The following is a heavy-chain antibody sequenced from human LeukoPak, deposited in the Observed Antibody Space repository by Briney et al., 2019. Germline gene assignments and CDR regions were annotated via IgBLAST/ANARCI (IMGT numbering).Heavy chain of an antibody. V-gene: IGHV1-69*13. CDR1: GGTFSSYA. Sequence: SVKVSCKASGGTFSSYAISWVRQAPGQGLEWMGGIIPIFGTANYAQKFQGRVTITADESTSTAYMELSSLRSEDTAVYYCARVGDFGVVIGGYFDPWGQGTLVTVSS. D-gene: IGHD3-3*01. CDR2: IIPIFGTA. CDR3: ARVGDFGVVIGGYFDP. J-gene: IGHJ5*02.